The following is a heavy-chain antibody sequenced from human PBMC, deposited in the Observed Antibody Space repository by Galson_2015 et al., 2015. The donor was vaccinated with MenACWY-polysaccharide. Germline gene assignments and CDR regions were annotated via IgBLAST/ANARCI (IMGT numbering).Heavy chain of an antibody. V-gene: IGHV1-8*01. Sequence: SVKASCKASGYTFGSRDINWVRQATGQGLEWMGWMNPNSGNTGYAQKFKGRVTMTRNTSITTAYMELRSLRSEDTAVYYCARGSHYSYYYMDVWGKGTTVIVSS. CDR2: MNPNSGNT. J-gene: IGHJ6*03. CDR3: ARGSHYSYYYMDV. CDR1: GYTFGSRD.